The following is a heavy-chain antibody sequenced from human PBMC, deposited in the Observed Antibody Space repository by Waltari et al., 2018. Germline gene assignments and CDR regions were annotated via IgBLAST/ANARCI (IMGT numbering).Heavy chain of an antibody. J-gene: IGHJ4*02. CDR3: ARDYPAAHVFDY. D-gene: IGHD2-15*01. CDR2: MYYTGTA. Sequence: QVQLQESGPGLVKPSETLSLTCTVSDASITTYYYSWIRQSPGKGLQWIGSMYYTGTAYYNPSLKSRVTISLDTSKNQFSLSLTSVTTADTAVYYCARDYPAAHVFDYWGQGTVVAVSS. V-gene: IGHV4-59*01. CDR1: DASITTYY.